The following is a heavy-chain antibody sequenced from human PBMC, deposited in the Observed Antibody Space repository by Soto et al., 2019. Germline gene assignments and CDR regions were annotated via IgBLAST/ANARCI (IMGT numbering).Heavy chain of an antibody. CDR1: GFTVSSNY. D-gene: IGHD4-17*01. CDR2: IYSGGST. J-gene: IGHJ4*02. Sequence: EVQLVESGGGLIQPGGSLRLSCAASGFTVSSNYMSWVRQALGKGLEWVSVIYSGGSTYYADSVKGRFTISRDNAKNTLYLQMNSLRSEDTAVYYCARIGTTVVFDYWGQRTMVTVSS. CDR3: ARIGTTVVFDY. V-gene: IGHV3-53*01.